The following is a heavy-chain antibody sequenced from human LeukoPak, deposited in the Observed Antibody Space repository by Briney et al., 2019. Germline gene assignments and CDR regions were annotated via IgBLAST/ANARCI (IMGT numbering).Heavy chain of an antibody. Sequence: SETLSLTCTVSGGSISSGGYYWSWIRQHPGKGLEWIGYIYYSGSTYYNSSLKSRVTISVDTSKNQFSLKLSSVTAADTAVYYCARLEMATMGGYYFDYWGQGTLVTVSS. CDR1: GGSISSGGYY. V-gene: IGHV4-31*03. J-gene: IGHJ4*02. D-gene: IGHD5-24*01. CDR3: ARLEMATMGGYYFDY. CDR2: IYYSGST.